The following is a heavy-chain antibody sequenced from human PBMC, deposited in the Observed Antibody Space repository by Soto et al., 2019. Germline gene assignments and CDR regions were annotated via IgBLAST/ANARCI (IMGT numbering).Heavy chain of an antibody. D-gene: IGHD2-8*01. V-gene: IGHV4-39*01. CDR3: ARRVLGYGLDY. J-gene: IGHJ4*02. CDR1: GGSISSSSYY. Sequence: ASETRSLTCTVSGGSISSSSYYWGWIRQPPGKGLEWIGSIYYSGSTYYNPSLKSRVTISVDTSKNQFSLKLSSVTAADTAVYYCARRVLGYGLDYWGQGTLVTVSS. CDR2: IYYSGST.